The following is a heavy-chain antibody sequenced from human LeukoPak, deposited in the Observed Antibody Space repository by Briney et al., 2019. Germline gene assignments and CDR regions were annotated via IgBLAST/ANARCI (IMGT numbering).Heavy chain of an antibody. V-gene: IGHV4-39*07. J-gene: IGHJ4*02. CDR1: GGSISRNNYY. CDR2: IYYSGST. D-gene: IGHD4-17*01. Sequence: PSETLSLTCTVSGGSISRNNYYWDWIRQPPGKGLEYIGSIYYSGSTYYTPSLKSRVTISVDTSKNQFSLKLSSVTAADTAVYYCARKDDYGDYGFDYWGQGTLVTVSS. CDR3: ARKDDYGDYGFDY.